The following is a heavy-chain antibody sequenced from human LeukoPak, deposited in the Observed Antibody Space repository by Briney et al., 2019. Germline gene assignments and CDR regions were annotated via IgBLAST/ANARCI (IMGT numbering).Heavy chain of an antibody. CDR2: IKEDGSGK. J-gene: IGHJ4*02. CDR1: GFIFSRNW. V-gene: IGHV3-7*01. CDR3: VRHDRAEADMST. Sequence: GGSLRLSCVASGFIFSRNWMAWIRQAPGKGLEWVANIKEDGSGKYYVDSVKGRFTISRENAKNSLYLQMNSLRAEDTALYYCVRHDRAEADMSTWGQGTLVTVSS. D-gene: IGHD2-2*01.